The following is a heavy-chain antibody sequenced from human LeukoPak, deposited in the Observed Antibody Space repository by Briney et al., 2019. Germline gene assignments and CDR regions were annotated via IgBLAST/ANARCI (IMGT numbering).Heavy chain of an antibody. CDR2: IYYSGST. CDR1: GGSISSYY. Sequence: SETLSLTCTVSGGSISSYYWSWIRQPPGKGLEWIGYIYYSGSTNYNPSLKSRVTISVDTSKNQFSLKLSSVTAADTAVYYCARGTTYYDILTGYPNEHNRFDPWGQGTLVTVSS. D-gene: IGHD3-9*01. CDR3: ARGTTYYDILTGYPNEHNRFDP. J-gene: IGHJ5*02. V-gene: IGHV4-59*01.